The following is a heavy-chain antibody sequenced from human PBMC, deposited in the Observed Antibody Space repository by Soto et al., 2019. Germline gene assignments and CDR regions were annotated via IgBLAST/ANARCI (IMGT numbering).Heavy chain of an antibody. Sequence: QVQLVESGGGVVQPGRSLRLSCAASGFTFSSYGMHWVRQAPGKGLEWVAVISYDGSNKYYADSVKGRFTISRANSKNTLYLQMSRLRAEDTAVYYCAKGDYYGSGRHKKKYYYYYMDVWGKGTTVTVSS. CDR3: AKGDYYGSGRHKKKYYYYYMDV. CDR1: GFTFSSYG. J-gene: IGHJ6*03. V-gene: IGHV3-30*18. D-gene: IGHD3-10*01. CDR2: ISYDGSNK.